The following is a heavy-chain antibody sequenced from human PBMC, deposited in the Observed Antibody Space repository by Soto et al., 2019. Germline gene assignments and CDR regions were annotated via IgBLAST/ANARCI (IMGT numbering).Heavy chain of an antibody. CDR3: ARALGILGVDY. J-gene: IGHJ4*02. D-gene: IGHD1-26*01. V-gene: IGHV3-48*03. CDR2: ISGSGSTT. CDR1: GFTFSSYE. Sequence: GGSLRLSCEASGFTFSSYELSWVRQAPGKGLEWVSYISGSGSTTYYADSVKGRFTISRDNAKTSLYLQMNSLRAEDTAVYYCARALGILGVDYWGQGALVTVSS.